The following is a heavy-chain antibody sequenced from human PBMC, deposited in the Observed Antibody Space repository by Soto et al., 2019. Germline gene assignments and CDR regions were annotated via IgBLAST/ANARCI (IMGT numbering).Heavy chain of an antibody. CDR3: AKGASTMVFAFNDS. Sequence: DVQLVESGGGLVQPGRSLRLSCAASGFTFDDYAMHWVRQPPGKGLAWVSSISWNSGNLGYADSVKGRFTISRDNAKNSLYLQMNSLRGEDTALYYCAKGASTMVFAFNDSWGQGTLVTVSS. CDR1: GFTFDDYA. D-gene: IGHD3-10*01. J-gene: IGHJ4*02. V-gene: IGHV3-9*01. CDR2: ISWNSGNL.